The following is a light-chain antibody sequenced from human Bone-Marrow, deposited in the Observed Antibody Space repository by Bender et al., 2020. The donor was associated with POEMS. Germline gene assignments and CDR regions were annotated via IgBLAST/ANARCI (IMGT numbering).Light chain of an antibody. J-gene: IGLJ2*01. CDR2: DVN. Sequence: QSALTQPRSVSGSPGQSVTISCTGTDSDVAAYNYVSWYQQHPGKAPLLIIYDVNERPSGVPGRFSGSKSGNRASLTIFGLQPEDEADYYCSSYAGVDPFGVFGGGTKVTVL. CDR3: SSYAGVDPFGV. V-gene: IGLV2-11*01. CDR1: DSDVAAYNY.